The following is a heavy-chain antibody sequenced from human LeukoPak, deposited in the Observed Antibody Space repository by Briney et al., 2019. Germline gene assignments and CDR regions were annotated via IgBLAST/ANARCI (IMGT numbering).Heavy chain of an antibody. CDR3: ARDLDDYGDFYFDY. V-gene: IGHV3-21*01. J-gene: IGHJ4*02. CDR1: GFTFSSYS. D-gene: IGHD4-17*01. Sequence: GGSLRPSCAASGFTFSSYSMNWVRQAPGKGLEWVSSISSSSYIYYADSVKGRFTISRDNAKNSLYLQMNSLRAEDTAMYYCARDLDDYGDFYFDYWGQGTLVTVSS. CDR2: ISSSSYI.